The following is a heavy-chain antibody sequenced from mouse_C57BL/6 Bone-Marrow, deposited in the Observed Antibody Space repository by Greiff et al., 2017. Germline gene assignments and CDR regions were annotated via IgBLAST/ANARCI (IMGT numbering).Heavy chain of an antibody. J-gene: IGHJ3*01. CDR1: GYTFTSSG. Sequence: QVQLQQSGAELARPGASVKLSCKASGYTFTSSGISWVKQRTGQGLEWIGEIYPRSGNTYYNEKFKGKATLTADKSSSTAYMELRSLTSEDSAVYFCARHYSNYGAYWGQGTLVTVSA. CDR2: IYPRSGNT. V-gene: IGHV1-81*01. CDR3: ARHYSNYGAY. D-gene: IGHD2-5*01.